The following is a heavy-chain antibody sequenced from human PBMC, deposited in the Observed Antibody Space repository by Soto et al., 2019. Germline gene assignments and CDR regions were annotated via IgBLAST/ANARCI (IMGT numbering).Heavy chain of an antibody. V-gene: IGHV1-18*04. Sequence: QVQLVQSGTEVKEPGASVKVSCKASGYTFTRYGISWVRQAPGQGREWMAWTSANNDNTNYAEKVQGRVTLTTDTSTGTAYMELRSLRSDDTAVYYCARDERGTCTGTNCYYFDYWGQGTLVTVSS. CDR1: GYTFTRYG. CDR2: TSANNDNT. D-gene: IGHD2-2*01. CDR3: ARDERGTCTGTNCYYFDY. J-gene: IGHJ4*02.